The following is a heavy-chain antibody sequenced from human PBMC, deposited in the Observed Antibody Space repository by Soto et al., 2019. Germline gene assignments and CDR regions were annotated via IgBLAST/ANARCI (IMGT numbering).Heavy chain of an antibody. CDR3: ARAITGYVT. J-gene: IGHJ4*02. Sequence: VQLVQSGAEVKKPGASVKISCTASGISYTTYAIHWVRQAPGQGLEWMGWINAGNGDTRYSQRFQGIVTLTRDPSATTTYMDLTSLRFEDTSIYYCARAITGYVTWGQGTLVTVSS. V-gene: IGHV1-3*01. D-gene: IGHD5-12*01. CDR2: INAGNGDT. CDR1: GISYTTYA.